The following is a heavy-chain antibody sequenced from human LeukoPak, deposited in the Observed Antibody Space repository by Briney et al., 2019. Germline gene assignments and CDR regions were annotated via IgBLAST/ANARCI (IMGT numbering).Heavy chain of an antibody. Sequence: GRSLRLSCAASGFTFSSHGIHWVRQAPGRGLEWVAVIWYDGTNKYYEDSVKGRFSISRDDSKNTVYLQMNSLRAEDTAVYYCAREGGRTSCPTWGYFDHWGQGTLVTVSS. V-gene: IGHV3-33*01. CDR2: IWYDGTNK. CDR1: GFTFSSHG. CDR3: AREGGRTSCPTWGYFDH. J-gene: IGHJ4*02. D-gene: IGHD2-2*01.